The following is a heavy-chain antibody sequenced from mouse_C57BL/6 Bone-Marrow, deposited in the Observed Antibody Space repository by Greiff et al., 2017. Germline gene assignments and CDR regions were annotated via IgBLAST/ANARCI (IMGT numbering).Heavy chain of an antibody. CDR3: TRDWTGTGLDY. D-gene: IGHD4-1*01. V-gene: IGHV5-9-1*02. CDR1: GFTFSSYA. J-gene: IGHJ2*01. CDR2: ISSGGDYI. Sequence: EVQVVESGEGLVKPGGSLKLSCAASGFTFSSYAMSWVRQTPEKRLEWVAYISSGGDYIYYADTVKGRFTISRDNARNTLYLQMSSLKSEDTAMYYCTRDWTGTGLDYWGQGTTLTVSS.